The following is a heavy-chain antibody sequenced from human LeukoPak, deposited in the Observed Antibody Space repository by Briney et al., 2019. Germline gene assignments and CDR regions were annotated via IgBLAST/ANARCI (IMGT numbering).Heavy chain of an antibody. Sequence: PSETLSLTCTVSGDSINDYYWTWIRQPPGKGLEWIGYIYCSGNTNYNPSLESRLTISLNTTNNHFSQKLTSVTAADTAMYYCARRKAKTPNYFDYWGQGALVTVSS. CDR3: ARRKAKTPNYFDY. CDR2: IYCSGNT. V-gene: IGHV4-59*08. CDR1: GDSINDYY. J-gene: IGHJ4*02.